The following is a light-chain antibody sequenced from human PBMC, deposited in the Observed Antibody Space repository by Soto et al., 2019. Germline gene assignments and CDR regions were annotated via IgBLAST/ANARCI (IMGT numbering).Light chain of an antibody. CDR3: ASWDDRLSGYV. V-gene: IGLV1-47*02. CDR1: SSSIGSNY. CDR2: TND. J-gene: IGLJ1*01. Sequence: QPVLTQPPSASGTPGQRVSISCSGSSSSIGSNYVYWYQHLPGTAPKLLIHTNDQRPSGVPDRFSGSKSGTSASLAISGLRSEDEADYYCASWDDRLSGYVFGTGTKVTVL.